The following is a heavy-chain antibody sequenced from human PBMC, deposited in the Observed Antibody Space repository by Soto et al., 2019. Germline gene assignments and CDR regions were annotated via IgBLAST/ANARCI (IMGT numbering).Heavy chain of an antibody. Sequence: QVQLVQSGAEVKKPGASVKVSCKASGYTFTSYGISWVRQAPGQGLEWMGWISAYNGNTNYAQKLQGRITMTTDTSTSTAYMELRSVRSDDTAVYYCARGTNYDFWSGYPHLDMAVWGKGTTVTVSS. V-gene: IGHV1-18*01. D-gene: IGHD3-3*01. CDR3: ARGTNYDFWSGYPHLDMAV. J-gene: IGHJ6*03. CDR1: GYTFTSYG. CDR2: ISAYNGNT.